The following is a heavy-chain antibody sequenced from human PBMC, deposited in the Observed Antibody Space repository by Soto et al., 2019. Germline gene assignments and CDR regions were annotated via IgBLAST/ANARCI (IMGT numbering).Heavy chain of an antibody. CDR3: TTGQRPIRFLEWLSRYYFDF. Sequence: QLQLVQSGAEVKKPGASVKVSCKVSGYTLAELSMHWVRQAPGKGLEWMGGFNPEDAETIYAQKFQGRVNMTEDTSTDTVYMELSSLRSEDSAVYYCTTGQRPIRFLEWLSRYYFDFWGQGTLVTVSS. D-gene: IGHD3-3*01. CDR2: FNPEDAET. V-gene: IGHV1-24*01. J-gene: IGHJ4*02. CDR1: GYTLAELS.